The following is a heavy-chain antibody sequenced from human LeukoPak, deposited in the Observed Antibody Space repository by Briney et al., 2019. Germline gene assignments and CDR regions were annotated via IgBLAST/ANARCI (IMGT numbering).Heavy chain of an antibody. V-gene: IGHV4-34*01. Sequence: SETLSPTCAVYVGSSSGYYWSWIRQPPGKGLEWIGEINHSGSTNYNSSPKSRVTISVDTSKNQFSLKLSSVTAADTAVYYCARGYYGSGSHCCHMDVWGKGTTITVS. J-gene: IGHJ6*03. D-gene: IGHD3-10*01. CDR3: ARGYYGSGSHCCHMDV. CDR1: VGSSSGYY. CDR2: INHSGST.